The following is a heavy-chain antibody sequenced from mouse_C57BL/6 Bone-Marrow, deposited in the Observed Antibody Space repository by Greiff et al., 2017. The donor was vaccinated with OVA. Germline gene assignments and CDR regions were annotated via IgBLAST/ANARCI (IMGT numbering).Heavy chain of an antibody. CDR2: INPSTGGT. V-gene: IGHV1-42*01. CDR3: ARSYSSWFAY. J-gene: IGHJ3*01. D-gene: IGHD2-10*01. CDR1: GYSFTGYY. Sequence: VQLQQSGPELVKPGASVKISCKASGYSFTGYYMNWVKQSPEKSLEWIGEINPSTGGTTYNQKFKAKATLTVDKSSSTAYMQLKRLTSEDSAVYYCARSYSSWFAYWGQGTLVTVSA.